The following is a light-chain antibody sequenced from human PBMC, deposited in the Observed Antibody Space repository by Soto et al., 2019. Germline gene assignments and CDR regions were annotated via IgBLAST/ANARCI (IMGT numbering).Light chain of an antibody. CDR3: ATWDDSPNAWV. J-gene: IGLJ3*02. CDR1: SSNIGSNT. CDR2: SNS. Sequence: QSALTQPPSASGTPGQRVTISCSGSSSNIGSNTVNWYQRLPGTAPKLLIFSNSQRPSGVPDRFSGSKSDTSASLAISGLQSEDEADYYCATWDDSPNAWVFGGGTKVPVL. V-gene: IGLV1-44*01.